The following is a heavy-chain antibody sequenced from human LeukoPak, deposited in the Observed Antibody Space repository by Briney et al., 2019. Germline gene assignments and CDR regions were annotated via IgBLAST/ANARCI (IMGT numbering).Heavy chain of an antibody. D-gene: IGHD1-14*01. Sequence: GGSLRLSCAASGFTFSSYAMSWVRQAPGKGLEWVSAISGSGGSTYYADSVQGRFTISRDNSKNTVYLQMNSLRAEDTAMYYCARETGKTSDAFDIWGQGTMVTVSS. J-gene: IGHJ3*02. CDR1: GFTFSSYA. CDR3: ARETGKTSDAFDI. V-gene: IGHV3-23*01. CDR2: ISGSGGST.